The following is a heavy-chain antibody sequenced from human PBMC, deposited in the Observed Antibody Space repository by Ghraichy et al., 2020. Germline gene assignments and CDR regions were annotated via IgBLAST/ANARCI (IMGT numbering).Heavy chain of an antibody. Sequence: GGSLRLSCAASGFPFCTYPLRWVRQAPGKGLEWVSALSGSGGSTYYADSVKGRFTISRDNSKNTMYLQMNSLRAEDTSVYYCAKDFHPSTYDFWSGYYLDWGQGTLVTVSS. CDR2: LSGSGGST. V-gene: IGHV3-23*01. CDR1: GFPFCTYP. CDR3: AKDFHPSTYDFWSGYYLD. D-gene: IGHD3-3*01. J-gene: IGHJ4*02.